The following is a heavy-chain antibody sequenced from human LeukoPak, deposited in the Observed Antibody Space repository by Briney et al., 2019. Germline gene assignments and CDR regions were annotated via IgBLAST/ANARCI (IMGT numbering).Heavy chain of an antibody. CDR3: ARGGDYVRGLFDY. CDR2: IRYDGSNK. Sequence: GGSLSLSCAASEFTFSSYGMHWVRQAPGKGLEWVAFIRYDGSNKYYADSVKGRFTISRDNSKNTLYLQMNSLRAEDTAVYYCARGGDYVRGLFDYWGQGTLVTVSS. D-gene: IGHD4-17*01. V-gene: IGHV3-30*02. J-gene: IGHJ4*02. CDR1: EFTFSSYG.